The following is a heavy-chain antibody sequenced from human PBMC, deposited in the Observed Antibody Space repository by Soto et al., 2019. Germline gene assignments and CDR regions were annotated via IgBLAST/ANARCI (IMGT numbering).Heavy chain of an antibody. CDR2: IHSDGSST. V-gene: IGHV3-74*01. CDR1: GFTFSYYW. J-gene: IGHJ3*01. Sequence: GGSLRRSCAASGFTFSYYWMHWVRQAPGQGLVWVSRIHSDGSSTTYADSVKGRFTISRDNAKNTLYLQMNSLRAEDTAVYYCARGDRGAFDLWRQGTMVTVSS. CDR3: ARGDRGAFDL. D-gene: IGHD2-21*02.